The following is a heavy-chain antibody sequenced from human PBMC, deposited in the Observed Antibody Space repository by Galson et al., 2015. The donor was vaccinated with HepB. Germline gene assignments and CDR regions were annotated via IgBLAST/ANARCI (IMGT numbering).Heavy chain of an antibody. CDR1: GFTVSSNY. CDR3: ARGDGWFGELLLDY. D-gene: IGHD3-10*01. Sequence: SLRLSCAASGFTVSSNYMSWVRQAPGKGLEWASVIYSGGSTYYADSVKGRFTISRHNSKNTLYLQMNSLRAEDTAVYYCARGDGWFGELLLDYWGQGALVTVSS. V-gene: IGHV3-53*04. J-gene: IGHJ4*02. CDR2: IYSGGST.